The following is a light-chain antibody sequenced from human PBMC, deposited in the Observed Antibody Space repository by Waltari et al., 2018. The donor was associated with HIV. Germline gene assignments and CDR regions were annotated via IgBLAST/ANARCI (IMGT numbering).Light chain of an antibody. CDR2: SSN. Sequence: QSVLTQSPSVSGTPGQRVTITCSGSSSNIGSNTVNWYKHLPGLAPKLLIYSSNRRPSGVPDRFSGSKSGTSASLAISGLQSEDEAEYYCAAWDGSLNGFYVFGTGTKVTVL. CDR1: SSNIGSNT. CDR3: AAWDGSLNGFYV. V-gene: IGLV1-44*01. J-gene: IGLJ1*01.